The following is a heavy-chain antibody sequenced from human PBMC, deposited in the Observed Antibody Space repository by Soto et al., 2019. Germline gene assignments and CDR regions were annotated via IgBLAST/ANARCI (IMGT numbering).Heavy chain of an antibody. CDR2: IYYSGST. CDR3: ARSYCSGGSCYSPSDYYYYYMDV. CDR1: GGSISSYY. J-gene: IGHJ6*03. Sequence: QVQLQESGPGLVKPSETLSLTCTVSGGSISSYYWSWIRQPPGKGLEWIGYIYYSGSTNYNPSLKSRDTISVDTSKNQFSLKLSSVTAADTAVYYCARSYCSGGSCYSPSDYYYYYMDVWGKGTTVTVSS. D-gene: IGHD2-15*01. V-gene: IGHV4-59*01.